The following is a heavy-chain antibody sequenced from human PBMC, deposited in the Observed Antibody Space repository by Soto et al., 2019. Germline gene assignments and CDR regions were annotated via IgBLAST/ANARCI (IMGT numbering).Heavy chain of an antibody. CDR3: ARRSNYYYCYGMYI. CDR1: GYSFTSYW. J-gene: IGHJ6*01. V-gene: IGHV5-51*01. Sequence: GESLKISCKGSGYSFTSYWIGWVRQMPGKGLEWMGIIYPGDSDTRYSPSFQGQVTISADKSISTAYLQWSSLKASDTAMYYCARRSNYYYCYGMYIWAQGTKDPVAS. CDR2: IYPGDSDT.